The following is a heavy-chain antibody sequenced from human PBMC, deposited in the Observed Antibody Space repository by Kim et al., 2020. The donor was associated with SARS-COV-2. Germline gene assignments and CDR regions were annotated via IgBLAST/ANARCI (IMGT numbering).Heavy chain of an antibody. V-gene: IGHV4-39*01. D-gene: IGHD4-17*01. J-gene: IGHJ4*02. Sequence: SETLSLTCTVSGGSISSSSYYWGWIRQPPGKGRVWIGSIYYSGSTYHTPSLKRRVTISVDTSKNQFSLTRSTVPAADTALYYCAGLTVTTEPDYSGQGTLVTVSS. CDR2: IYYSGST. CDR3: AGLTVTTEPDY. CDR1: GGSISSSSYY.